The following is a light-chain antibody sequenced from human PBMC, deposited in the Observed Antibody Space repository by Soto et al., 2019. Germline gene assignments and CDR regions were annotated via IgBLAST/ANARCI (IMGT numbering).Light chain of an antibody. CDR3: QQYASSPRT. J-gene: IGKJ4*01. CDR1: QSVGRNY. Sequence: EIVLTQSPGTLSVSPGERATLSCRASQSVGRNYLAWYQQRPGQAPRLLIYGASSRATGIPYRFSGSGSGTDFTLTISRLEPEDFAVYYCQQYASSPRTFGGGTKVETK. CDR2: GAS. V-gene: IGKV3-20*01.